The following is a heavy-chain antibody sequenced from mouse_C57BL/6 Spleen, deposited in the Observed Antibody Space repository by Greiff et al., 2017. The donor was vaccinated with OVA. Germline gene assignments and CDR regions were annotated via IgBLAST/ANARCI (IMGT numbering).Heavy chain of an antibody. CDR1: GYTFTSYG. D-gene: IGHD4-1*01. CDR3: AALGPAY. J-gene: IGHJ3*01. V-gene: IGHV1-81*01. Sequence: QVHVKQSGAELARPGASVKLSCKASGYTFTSYGISWVKQRTGQGLEWIGEIYPRSGNTYYNEKFKGKATLTADKSSSTAYMELRSLTSEDSAVYFCAALGPAYWGQGTLVTVSA. CDR2: IYPRSGNT.